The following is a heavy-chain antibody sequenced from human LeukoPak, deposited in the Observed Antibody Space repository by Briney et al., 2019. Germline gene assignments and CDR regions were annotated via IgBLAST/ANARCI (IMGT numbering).Heavy chain of an antibody. CDR3: AKDQSLDGGNIRGFFDP. CDR2: IYSGGST. CDR1: GFTVSSNY. V-gene: IGHV3-53*01. J-gene: IGHJ5*02. Sequence: PGGSLRLSCAASGFTVSSNYMSWVRQAPGKGLEWVSVIYSGGSTYYADSVKGRFTISRDNSKSTLYLQMNSLRAEDTAVYYCAKDQSLDGGNIRGFFDPWGQGTLVTVSS. D-gene: IGHD4-23*01.